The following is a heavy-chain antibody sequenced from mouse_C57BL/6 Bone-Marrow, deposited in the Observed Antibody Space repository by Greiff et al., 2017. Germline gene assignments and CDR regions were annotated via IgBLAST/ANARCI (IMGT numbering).Heavy chain of an antibody. Sequence: QVHVKQPGAELVKPGASVKLSCKASGYTFTSYWMHWVKQRPGQGLEWIGMIHPNSGSTNYNEKFKSKATLTVDKSSSTAYMQLSSLTSEDSAVYYCARWNYNGSSYVDAMDYWGQGTSVTVSS. CDR1: GYTFTSYW. V-gene: IGHV1-64*01. CDR3: ARWNYNGSSYVDAMDY. J-gene: IGHJ4*01. D-gene: IGHD1-1*01. CDR2: IHPNSGST.